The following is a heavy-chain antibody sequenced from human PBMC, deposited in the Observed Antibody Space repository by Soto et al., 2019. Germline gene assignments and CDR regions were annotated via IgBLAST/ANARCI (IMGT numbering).Heavy chain of an antibody. CDR3: AREEGLLNWFDP. CDR1: GFTFSSYS. D-gene: IGHD1-26*01. CDR2: ISSSSSTI. J-gene: IGHJ5*02. V-gene: IGHV3-48*01. Sequence: EVQLVESGGGLVQPGGSLRLSCAASGFTFSSYSMNWVRQAPGKGLEWVSYISSSSSTIYYADSVKGRFTISRDNAKNSPYLQMNSLRAEDTAVYYCAREEGLLNWFDPWGQGALVTVSS.